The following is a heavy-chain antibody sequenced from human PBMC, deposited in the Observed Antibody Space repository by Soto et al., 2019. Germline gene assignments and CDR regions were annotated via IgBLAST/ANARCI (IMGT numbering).Heavy chain of an antibody. CDR2: IIPIFGTA. J-gene: IGHJ4*02. CDR1: GVTFSNYA. D-gene: IGHD5-12*01. Sequence: SVKVSCKASGVTFSNYAINWVRQAPGQGLERMGGIIPIFGTANYAQKFQGRVTITADESTSTAYLDLSSLRSEDTAVYYCARPVEMATISRSYLFYWGQGTLVTVSS. CDR3: ARPVEMATISRSYLFY. V-gene: IGHV1-69*13.